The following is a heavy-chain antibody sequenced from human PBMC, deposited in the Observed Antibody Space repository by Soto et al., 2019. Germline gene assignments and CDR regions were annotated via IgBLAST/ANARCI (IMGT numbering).Heavy chain of an antibody. CDR1: GFTFSSYA. J-gene: IGHJ4*02. D-gene: IGHD2-15*01. Sequence: PGGSLRLSCAASGFTFSSYAMSWVRQAPGKGLEWVSAISGSGGSTYYADSVKGRFTISRDNSKNTLYLQMNSLRAEDTAVYYCAKEERYCSGGSCLYYFDYWGQGTLVTVSS. CDR2: ISGSGGST. V-gene: IGHV3-23*01. CDR3: AKEERYCSGGSCLYYFDY.